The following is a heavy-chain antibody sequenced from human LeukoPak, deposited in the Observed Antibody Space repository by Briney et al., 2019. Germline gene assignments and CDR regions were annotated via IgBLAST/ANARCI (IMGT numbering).Heavy chain of an antibody. J-gene: IGHJ6*02. D-gene: IGHD3-22*01. V-gene: IGHV4-4*07. CDR3: AREGSLMVIDGMDV. CDR2: IYTSGST. Sequence: SETLSLTCTVSGGSISSYYWSWIRQPAGKGLEWIGRIYTSGSTNYNPSLKSRVTMSVDTSKNQFSLKLSSVTAADTAVYYCAREGSLMVIDGMDVWGQGTTVTVSS. CDR1: GGSISSYY.